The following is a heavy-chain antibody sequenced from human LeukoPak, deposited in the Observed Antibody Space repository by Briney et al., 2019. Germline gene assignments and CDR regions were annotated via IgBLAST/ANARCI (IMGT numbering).Heavy chain of an antibody. Sequence: GGSLRLSCAASGFTFSSFAMHWVRQAPGKGLEWVAVISLNGGDTNYAGSVKGRFTISRDDSKNTLYLQMNSLRAEDTAVYYCARDPTTRSNRAQFYSDYWGQGTLVIVSS. CDR3: ARDPTTRSNRAQFYSDY. D-gene: IGHD4-17*01. V-gene: IGHV3-30*04. CDR2: ISLNGGDT. CDR1: GFTFSSFA. J-gene: IGHJ4*02.